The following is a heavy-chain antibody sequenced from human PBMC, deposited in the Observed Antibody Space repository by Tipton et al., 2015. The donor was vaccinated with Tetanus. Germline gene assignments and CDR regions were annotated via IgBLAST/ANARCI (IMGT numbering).Heavy chain of an antibody. CDR2: IYPGDSDT. Sequence: QLVQSGGEVKKPGESLKISCKGSGYIFNNYWIGWVRQKPGKGLEWMGIIYPGDSDTRYSPAFQGQVTISVDKSINTAYLQWSSLKASDTSMFYCARAHCTDGVCNFDFWGQGALVTVAS. J-gene: IGHJ4*02. CDR3: ARAHCTDGVCNFDF. V-gene: IGHV5-51*01. CDR1: GYIFNNYW. D-gene: IGHD2-8*01.